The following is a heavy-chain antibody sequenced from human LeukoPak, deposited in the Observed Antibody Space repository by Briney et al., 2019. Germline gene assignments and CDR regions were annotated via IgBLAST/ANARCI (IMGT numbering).Heavy chain of an antibody. CDR1: GYTFTSYD. J-gene: IGHJ4*02. CDR2: MNPNSGNT. CDR3: ARVSAAGTWEVDY. V-gene: IGHV1-8*01. Sequence: GASVKVSCKASGYTFTSYDINWVRQATGQGLEWMGWMNPNSGNTGYAQKFQGRVTMTGNTSISTAYMELSSLRSEDTAVYYCARVSAAGTWEVDYWGQGTLVTVSS. D-gene: IGHD6-13*01.